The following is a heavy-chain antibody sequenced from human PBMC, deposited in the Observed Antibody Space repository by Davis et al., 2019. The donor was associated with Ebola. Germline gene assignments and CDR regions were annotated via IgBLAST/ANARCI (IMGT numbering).Heavy chain of an antibody. J-gene: IGHJ6*02. D-gene: IGHD3-16*01. CDR2: INHSGST. V-gene: IGHV4-39*07. CDR1: GDSMSSSSHY. Sequence: MPSETLSLTCTVSGDSMSSSSHYWGWIRQSPGKGLEWIGEINHSGSTNYNPSLKSRATISVDTSKNQFSLKLSSVTAADTAVYYCARGLTFPPDYYYYYGMDVWGQGTTVTVSS. CDR3: ARGLTFPPDYYYYYGMDV.